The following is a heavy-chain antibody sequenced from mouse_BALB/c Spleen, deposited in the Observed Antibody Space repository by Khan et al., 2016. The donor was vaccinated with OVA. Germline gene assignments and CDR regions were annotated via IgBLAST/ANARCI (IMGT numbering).Heavy chain of an antibody. CDR3: AREASSWDFSVPY. D-gene: IGHD4-1*01. Sequence: VQLQQSGPELVEPGASVKMSCKASGYTFTNYVMHWVKQKPGQGLEWIGYINPDNAGTRYNEKFKGKAILTSDISSTTAYMDLSSLTSEDSAVYYWAREASSWDFSVPYWGQGTLVTVSA. CDR1: GYTFTNYV. J-gene: IGHJ3*01. CDR2: INPDNAGT. V-gene: IGHV1S136*01.